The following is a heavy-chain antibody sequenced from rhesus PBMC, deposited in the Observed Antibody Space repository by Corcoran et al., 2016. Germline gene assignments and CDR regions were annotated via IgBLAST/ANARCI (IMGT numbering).Heavy chain of an antibody. CDR3: GRELRWSLQQAY. D-gene: IGHD3-28*01. J-gene: IGHJ4*01. CDR1: GGSISSYW. V-gene: IGHV4-80*01. Sequence: QVQLPESGPGLVKPSETLSLTCTVSGGSISSYWWRWILQPPGKGLGWIGEIEGNRGNTNYSPSLKRRVTISKDASKNQISQNLSSVTAADTAVYYCGRELRWSLQQAYWGQGVLVTVSS. CDR2: IEGNRGNT.